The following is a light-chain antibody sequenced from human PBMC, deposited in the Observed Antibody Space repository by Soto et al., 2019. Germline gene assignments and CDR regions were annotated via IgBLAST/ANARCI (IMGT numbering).Light chain of an antibody. CDR1: SSDIGRYKY. V-gene: IGLV2-14*01. J-gene: IGLJ1*01. Sequence: QSALTRPASVSGSPGQSITISCTGSSSDIGRYKYVSWYQQHPGKAPKLMIFEVSNRPSGVSDRFSGSKSGNTASLTISGLQVEDEADYYCSSYTDSDTLFVFGNGTRVTVL. CDR2: EVS. CDR3: SSYTDSDTLFV.